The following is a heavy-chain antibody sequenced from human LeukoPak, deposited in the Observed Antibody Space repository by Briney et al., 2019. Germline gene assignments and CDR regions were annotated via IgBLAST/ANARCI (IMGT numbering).Heavy chain of an antibody. CDR2: IIPIFGTA. D-gene: IGHD3-22*01. CDR1: GGTFSSYA. Sequence: SVKVSCKASGGTFSSYAISWVRQAPGQGLEWMGGIIPIFGTANYTQKFQGRVTITADESTSTAYMELSSLRSEDTAVYYCARSGYYDSSGYYRNYFDYWGQGTLVTVSS. V-gene: IGHV1-69*13. J-gene: IGHJ4*02. CDR3: ARSGYYDSSGYYRNYFDY.